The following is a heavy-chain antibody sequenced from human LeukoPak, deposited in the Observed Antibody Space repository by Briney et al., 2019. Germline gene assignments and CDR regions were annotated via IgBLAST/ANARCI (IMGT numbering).Heavy chain of an antibody. CDR1: GGSISSYY. J-gene: IGHJ4*02. V-gene: IGHV4-59*01. CDR2: IYYSGST. D-gene: IGHD3-9*01. Sequence: PSETLSLTCTVSGGSISSYYWSWIRQPPGKGLEWIGYIYYSGSTNYNPSLKSRVTISVDTSKNQFSLKLSSVTAADTAVYYCARSPGETLTGYYQYFDYWGQGTLVTVSS. CDR3: ARSPGETLTGYYQYFDY.